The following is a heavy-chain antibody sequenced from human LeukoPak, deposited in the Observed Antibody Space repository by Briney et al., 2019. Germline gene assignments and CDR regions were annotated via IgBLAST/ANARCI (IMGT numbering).Heavy chain of an antibody. D-gene: IGHD6-19*01. J-gene: IGHJ4*02. CDR1: GFTFSTYA. CDR2: IGAGGGT. CDR3: AKGNSGYSSGWYYHFFDY. Sequence: GGSLRLSCAASGFTFSTYAMSWVRQAPGKGLEWVSSIGAGGGTHYADSLEGRFTISRDNSKNTLYLQMNSLRAEDTAVYYCAKGNSGYSSGWYYHFFDYWGQGTLVTVSS. V-gene: IGHV3-23*01.